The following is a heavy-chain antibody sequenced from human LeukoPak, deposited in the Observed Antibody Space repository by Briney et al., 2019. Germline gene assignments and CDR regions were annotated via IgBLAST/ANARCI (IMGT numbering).Heavy chain of an antibody. V-gene: IGHV3-23*01. CDR3: AELNGRINWFDP. Sequence: GGSLRLSCTASGFTFDTYDMSWVRQAPGKGLEWVATIIAGGRGATYYADSVKGRFTLSRDRSKKTLSLQMNRLRVEDTGIYYCAELNGRINWFDPWGQGTLVIVSS. CDR2: IIAGGRGAT. D-gene: IGHD1-7*01. CDR1: GFTFDTYD. J-gene: IGHJ5*02.